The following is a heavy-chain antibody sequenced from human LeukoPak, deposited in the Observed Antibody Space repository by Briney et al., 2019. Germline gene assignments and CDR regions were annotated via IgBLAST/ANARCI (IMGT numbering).Heavy chain of an antibody. V-gene: IGHV4-4*07. CDR3: ASGSDSIGYSGGGILDY. J-gene: IGHJ4*02. Sequence: PSETLSLTCTVSGGSLITYYWNWIRQPAGKGLEWIGRVYTSGGTNYNPSLKSRLTVSVDTSKNQFSLSLSSVTAADTAVYYRASGSDSIGYSGGGILDYWGQGILVTVSS. CDR2: VYTSGGT. D-gene: IGHD6-19*01. CDR1: GGSLITYY.